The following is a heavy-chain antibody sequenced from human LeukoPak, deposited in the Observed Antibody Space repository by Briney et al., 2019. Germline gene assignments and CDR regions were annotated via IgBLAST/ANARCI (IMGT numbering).Heavy chain of an antibody. CDR2: ISYDGSNK. CDR3: AREKEEAYGDYEGTFDY. Sequence: GRSLRLSCAASGFTFSSYAMHWVRQAPGKGLEWVAVISYDGSNKYYADSVKGRFTISRDNSKNTLYLQMNSLRAEDTAVYYCAREKEEAYGDYEGTFDYWGQGTLVTVSS. D-gene: IGHD4-17*01. V-gene: IGHV3-30-3*01. CDR1: GFTFSSYA. J-gene: IGHJ4*02.